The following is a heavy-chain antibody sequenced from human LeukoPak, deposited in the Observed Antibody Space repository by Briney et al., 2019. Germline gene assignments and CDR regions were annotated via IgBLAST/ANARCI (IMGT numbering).Heavy chain of an antibody. D-gene: IGHD6-13*01. J-gene: IGHJ5*02. Sequence: SETLSLTCTVSGGSISSSSYYWGWIRQPPGKGLEWIGSIYYSGSTYYNPSLKSRVTISVDTSKNQFSLKLSSVTAADTAVYYCARDKSSTWEYNWFDPWGQGTLVTVSS. CDR3: ARDKSSTWEYNWFDP. CDR2: IYYSGST. CDR1: GGSISSSSYY. V-gene: IGHV4-39*07.